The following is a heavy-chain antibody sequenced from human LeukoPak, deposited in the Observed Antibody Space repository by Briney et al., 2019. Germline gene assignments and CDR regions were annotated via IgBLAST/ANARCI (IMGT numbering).Heavy chain of an antibody. Sequence: GGSLRLSCAASGFTFSSYAMSWVRQAPGKGLEWVSAISGSGGSTYYADSVKGRFTISRDNSKNTLYLQMNSLRAEDTAVYYCAKDRVVPAAIPSLPLDYWGQGTLVTVSS. CDR1: GFTFSSYA. CDR3: AKDRVVPAAIPSLPLDY. V-gene: IGHV3-23*01. D-gene: IGHD2-2*02. CDR2: ISGSGGST. J-gene: IGHJ4*02.